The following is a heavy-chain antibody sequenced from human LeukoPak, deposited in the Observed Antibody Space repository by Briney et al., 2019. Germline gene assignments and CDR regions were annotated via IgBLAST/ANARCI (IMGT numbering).Heavy chain of an antibody. D-gene: IGHD3-10*01. CDR1: VWSFSDYY. V-gene: IGHV4-34*01. Sequence: SETLSLTCAVYVWSFSDYYWSWIRQLPGKGLEWIGEINYSGSTNYNPSLKSRVTMSVDTSKNQFSLKLSSVTAADTAMYYGARGDFPGYGSGSYPYWGQGTLVTVSS. J-gene: IGHJ4*02. CDR2: INYSGST. CDR3: ARGDFPGYGSGSYPY.